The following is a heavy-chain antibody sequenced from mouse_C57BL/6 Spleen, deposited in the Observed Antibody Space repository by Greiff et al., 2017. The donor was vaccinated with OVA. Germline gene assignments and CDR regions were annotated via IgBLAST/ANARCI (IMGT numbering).Heavy chain of an antibody. CDR2: IYPGDGDT. CDR3: ARYYYGSFWYFDV. J-gene: IGHJ1*03. V-gene: IGHV1-82*01. CDR1: GYAFSSSW. D-gene: IGHD1-1*01. Sequence: VQLHQSGPELVKPGASVKISCKASGYAFSSSWMNWVKQRPGTGLEWIGRIYPGDGDTNYNGKFKGKATLTADKSSSTAYMQLSSLTSEDAAVYFCARYYYGSFWYFDVWGTGTTVTVSS.